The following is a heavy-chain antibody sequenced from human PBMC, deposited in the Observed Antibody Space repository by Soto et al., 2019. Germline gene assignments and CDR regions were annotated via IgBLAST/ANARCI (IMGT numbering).Heavy chain of an antibody. CDR1: GYTFTGYY. CDR2: INPNSGGT. V-gene: IGHV1-2*02. Sequence: ASVKVSCKASGYTFTGYYMHWVRQAPGQGLEWMGWINPNSGGTNYAQKFQGRVTMTRDTSISTAYMELSRLRSDDTAVYYCARGPSSSSPYYYYGMDVWGQGTTVTVPS. D-gene: IGHD6-6*01. CDR3: ARGPSSSSPYYYYGMDV. J-gene: IGHJ6*02.